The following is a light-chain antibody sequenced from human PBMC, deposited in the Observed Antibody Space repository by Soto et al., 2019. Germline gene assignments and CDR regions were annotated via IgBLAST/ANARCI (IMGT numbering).Light chain of an antibody. CDR2: GSS. CDR1: QSISSTH. CDR3: QLYGTSPPRYI. V-gene: IGKV3-20*01. Sequence: EIVLTQSPGTLSLSPGERATLSCRASQSISSTHLAWYQHKPGQAPRLLIYGSSTRATGVPDRFSGSGSGTDFTLTITGLEREDFAVYYCQLYGTSPPRYIFGQGTKLEIK. J-gene: IGKJ2*01.